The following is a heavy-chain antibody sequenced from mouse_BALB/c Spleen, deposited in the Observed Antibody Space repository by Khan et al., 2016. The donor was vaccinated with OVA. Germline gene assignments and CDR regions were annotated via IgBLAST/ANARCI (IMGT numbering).Heavy chain of an antibody. V-gene: IGHV14-3*02. Sequence: EVQLQQSGAELVKPGASVKLSCTTSGFNIKDTYIHWVKQRPEQGLEWIGRIDPANGNSKYDPRFQGKATLTADTSSNTPYLQLSSLTSEYAAVYYCTRPIYYYDAMDYWGQGTSVTVSS. D-gene: IGHD1-1*01. CDR3: TRPIYYYDAMDY. J-gene: IGHJ4*01. CDR1: GFNIKDTY. CDR2: IDPANGNS.